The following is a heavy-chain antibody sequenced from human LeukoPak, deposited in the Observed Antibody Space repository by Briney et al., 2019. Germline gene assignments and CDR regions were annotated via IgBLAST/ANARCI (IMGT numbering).Heavy chain of an antibody. D-gene: IGHD3-22*01. V-gene: IGHV4-31*03. CDR3: ARAPTVVVSIRYDAFDI. CDR1: GGSISSGGYY. Sequence: SQTLSLTCTVSGGSISSGGYYWSWIRQHPGKGLEWIGYIYYSGSAYYNPSLKSRVTISVDTSKNQFSLKLSSVTAADTAVYYCARAPTVVVSIRYDAFDIWGQGTMVTVSS. J-gene: IGHJ3*02. CDR2: IYYSGSA.